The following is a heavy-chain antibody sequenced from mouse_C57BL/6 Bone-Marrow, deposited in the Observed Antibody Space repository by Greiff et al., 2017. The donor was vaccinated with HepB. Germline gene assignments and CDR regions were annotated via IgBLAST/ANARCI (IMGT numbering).Heavy chain of an antibody. D-gene: IGHD1-1*01. V-gene: IGHV5-9*01. CDR1: GFTFSSYT. Sequence: EVKLVESGGGLVKPGGSLKLSCAASGFTFSSYTISWVRQTPEKRLEWVATISGGGGNTYYPDSVKGRFTISRDNAKNTLYLQMSSLRSEDTALYYCARMAAVVPWYFDVWGTGTTVTVSS. CDR2: ISGGGGNT. J-gene: IGHJ1*03. CDR3: ARMAAVVPWYFDV.